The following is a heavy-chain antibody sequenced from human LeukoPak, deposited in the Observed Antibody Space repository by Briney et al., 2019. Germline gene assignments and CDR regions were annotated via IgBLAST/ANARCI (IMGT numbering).Heavy chain of an antibody. J-gene: IGHJ4*02. CDR3: ARQRLRLRLDAFDY. Sequence: SETLSLTCAIYDGSFSGFYWSWIRQPPGKGLEWIGEINHSGSTNYNPSLTSRGTISVDTSKNPFSLKLSSVSAADTAVYYCARQRLRLRLDAFDYWGQGTLGTVSS. CDR1: DGSFSGFY. CDR2: INHSGST. D-gene: IGHD5-12*01. V-gene: IGHV4-34*01.